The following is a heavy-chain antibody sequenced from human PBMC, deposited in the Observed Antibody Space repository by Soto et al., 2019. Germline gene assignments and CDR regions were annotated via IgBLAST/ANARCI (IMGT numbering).Heavy chain of an antibody. D-gene: IGHD4-17*01. Sequence: WSLRLSCAASGFTFSSYAMHWVRQAPGKGLEWVAVISYDGSNKYYADSVKGRFTISRDNSKNTLYLQMNSLRAEDTAVYYCARAPTTVTTAGIDYWGQGTLVTVSS. CDR3: ARAPTTVTTAGIDY. J-gene: IGHJ4*02. CDR2: ISYDGSNK. V-gene: IGHV3-30-3*01. CDR1: GFTFSSYA.